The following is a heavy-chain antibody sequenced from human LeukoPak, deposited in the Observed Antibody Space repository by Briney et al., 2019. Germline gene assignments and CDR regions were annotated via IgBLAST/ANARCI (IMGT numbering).Heavy chain of an antibody. V-gene: IGHV4-59*05. J-gene: IGHJ4*02. CDR3: ASEYSSSPAY. CDR1: GGSISSYY. CDR2: IYYNGNS. Sequence: PSETLSLTCTVSGGSISSYYWSWIRQPPGKGLEWIGSIYYNGNSYYNLSLRSRLTLSVDTSKNQFSLKLSSVTAADTAVYYCASEYSSSPAYWGQGTLVTVSS. D-gene: IGHD6-6*01.